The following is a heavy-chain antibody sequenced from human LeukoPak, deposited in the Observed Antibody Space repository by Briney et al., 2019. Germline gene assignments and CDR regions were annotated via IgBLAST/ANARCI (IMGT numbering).Heavy chain of an antibody. V-gene: IGHV3-30*07. J-gene: IGHJ4*02. D-gene: IGHD6-13*01. Sequence: GGSLRLSCAASGFTFSSYAIHWVRQAPGKGLEWVAVISYDGSNKYYADSVKGRFTISRDNSKNTPYLQMNSLRAEDTAVYYCARDFAVREQLAPNFDYWGQGTLVTVSS. CDR3: ARDFAVREQLAPNFDY. CDR1: GFTFSSYA. CDR2: ISYDGSNK.